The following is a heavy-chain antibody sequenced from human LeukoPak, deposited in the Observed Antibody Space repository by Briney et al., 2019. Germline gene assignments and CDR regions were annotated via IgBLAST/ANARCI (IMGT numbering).Heavy chain of an antibody. Sequence: GASVKVSCKASGYTFTSYGISWVRQAPGQGLEWMGWISAYNGNTNYAQKLQGRVTMTTDTSTSTAYMELRSLRSDDTAVYYCARDSSSWQQGWFDPWGQGTLVTVSS. D-gene: IGHD6-13*01. CDR3: ARDSSSWQQGWFDP. V-gene: IGHV1-18*01. J-gene: IGHJ5*02. CDR1: GYTFTSYG. CDR2: ISAYNGNT.